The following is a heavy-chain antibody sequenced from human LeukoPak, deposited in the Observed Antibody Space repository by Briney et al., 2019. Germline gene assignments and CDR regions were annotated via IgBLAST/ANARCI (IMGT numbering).Heavy chain of an antibody. CDR3: ARDGPVGGAFDI. D-gene: IGHD1-26*01. CDR1: GFTVGTNY. J-gene: IGHJ3*02. Sequence: GGSLRLSCAASGFTVGTNYMSWVRQAPGKGLEWVSLIYSGSSTYYANSVKSRFTISRDNSKNTVYLQMNSLRAEDTAVYYCARDGPVGGAFDIWGQGTMVTVSS. CDR2: IYSGSST. V-gene: IGHV3-53*01.